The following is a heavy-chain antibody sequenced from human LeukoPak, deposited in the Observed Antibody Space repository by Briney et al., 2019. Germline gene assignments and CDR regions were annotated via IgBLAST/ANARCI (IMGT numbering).Heavy chain of an antibody. CDR2: VSLTGET. CDR1: GGSLSSTNW. V-gene: IGHV4-4*02. CDR3: SRESGAFCPFGY. Sequence: PSETLSLTCGVSGGSLSSTNWWSWFRQPPGQGLEWIGEVSLTGETNYNPSLNGRVTMSLDGSRNQLSLTLTSVTAADTAIYYCSRESGAFCPFGYWGQGTLVIVPP. J-gene: IGHJ4*02. D-gene: IGHD1-26*01.